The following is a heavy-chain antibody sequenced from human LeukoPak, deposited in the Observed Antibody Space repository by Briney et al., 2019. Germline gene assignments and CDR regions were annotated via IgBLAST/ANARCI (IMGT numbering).Heavy chain of an antibody. D-gene: IGHD3-10*01. Sequence: GGSLRLSCAASGFTFSSYAMSWVRQAPGKGLEWVSAISGSGGSTYYADSVKGRFTISRDNSKNTLYLQMNSLRAEDTAVYYCARDPLWFGELLLDYWGQGTLVTVSS. CDR1: GFTFSSYA. V-gene: IGHV3-23*01. J-gene: IGHJ4*02. CDR2: ISGSGGST. CDR3: ARDPLWFGELLLDY.